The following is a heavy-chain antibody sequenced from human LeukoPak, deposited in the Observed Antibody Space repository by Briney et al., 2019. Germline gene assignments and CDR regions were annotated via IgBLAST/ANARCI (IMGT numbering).Heavy chain of an antibody. CDR2: IYDSGST. V-gene: IGHV4-30-4*01. Sequence: SETLSLTRTVSGASIRSGDYYWSWIRQPPGKGPEWIGYIYDSGSTYYNPSLKSRITISVDTSENRFSLKLSSVTATDTAVYYCARDCSGGSCYGAFDIWGQGTVVTASS. CDR1: GASIRSGDYY. CDR3: ARDCSGGSCYGAFDI. D-gene: IGHD2-15*01. J-gene: IGHJ3*02.